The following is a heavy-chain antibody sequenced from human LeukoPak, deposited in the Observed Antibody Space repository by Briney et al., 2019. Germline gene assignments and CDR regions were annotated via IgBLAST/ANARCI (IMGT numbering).Heavy chain of an antibody. D-gene: IGHD2-15*01. CDR1: GFTFSSYG. Sequence: GGSLRLSCAASGFTFSSYGMHWVRQAPGKGLEWVAVIWYDGSNKYYADSVKGRFTISRDNSKNTLYLQMNSLRAEDTAVYYCASSHSSSGYCSGGSCPDYWGQGTLVTVSS. CDR3: ASSHSSSGYCSGGSCPDY. J-gene: IGHJ4*02. V-gene: IGHV3-30*19. CDR2: IWYDGSNK.